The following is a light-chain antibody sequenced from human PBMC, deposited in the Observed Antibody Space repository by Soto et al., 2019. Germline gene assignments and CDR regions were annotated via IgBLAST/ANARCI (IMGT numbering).Light chain of an antibody. CDR2: GAS. Sequence: EIVMTQSPATLSVSPGERATLSCRASQSVSSNLAWYQQKPGQAPRLLIYGASTRATGIPARFSGSGSGTKFTLTISSLQSEDFAFYYCQQYNNWPWTFGQGTKVEIK. CDR3: QQYNNWPWT. CDR1: QSVSSN. J-gene: IGKJ1*01. V-gene: IGKV3-15*01.